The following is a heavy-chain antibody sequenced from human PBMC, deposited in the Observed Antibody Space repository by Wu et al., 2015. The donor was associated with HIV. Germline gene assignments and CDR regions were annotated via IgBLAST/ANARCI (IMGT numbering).Heavy chain of an antibody. D-gene: IGHD3-10*01. V-gene: IGHV1-2*02. J-gene: IGHJ3*02. Sequence: QVQLVQSGAEMKKPGASVKVSCKSSGYTFTSYYIHWVRQAPGQGLEWVAWITPNSGGINSAQIFQGRVTLTRDTSISTAYLELSSLTSDDTAVYYCVRGARGMPKGAFEIWGQGTLVIVSS. CDR3: VRGARGMPKGAFEI. CDR2: ITPNSGGI. CDR1: GYTFTSYY.